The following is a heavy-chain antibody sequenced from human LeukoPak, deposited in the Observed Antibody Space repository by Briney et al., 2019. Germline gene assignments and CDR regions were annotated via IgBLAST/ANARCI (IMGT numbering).Heavy chain of an antibody. CDR1: GFTFSTYA. V-gene: IGHV3-23*01. Sequence: QPGGSLRLSCAASGFTFSTYAMSWVRQAPGKGLEWVSTISDSDIGTYYADSVKGRFTISRDNSKNTLYLQMNSLRAEDTAVYYCAKAPPSGPMVRGVIILYFDYWGQGTLVTVSS. J-gene: IGHJ4*02. CDR2: ISDSDIGT. D-gene: IGHD3-10*01. CDR3: AKAPPSGPMVRGVIILYFDY.